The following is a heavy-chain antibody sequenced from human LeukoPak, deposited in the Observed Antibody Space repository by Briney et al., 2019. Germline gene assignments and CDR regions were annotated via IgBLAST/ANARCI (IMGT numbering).Heavy chain of an antibody. CDR3: AREKCSGGSCTLDY. V-gene: IGHV3-7*01. CDR1: GFTFSSYW. D-gene: IGHD2-15*01. J-gene: IGHJ4*02. Sequence: GGSLRLSCAASGFTFSSYWMSWVRQAPGKGLEWVANIKQDGSEKYYVDSVKGRFTISRDNAKDSLYLQMNSLRAEDTAVYYCAREKCSGGSCTLDYWGQGTLVTVSS. CDR2: IKQDGSEK.